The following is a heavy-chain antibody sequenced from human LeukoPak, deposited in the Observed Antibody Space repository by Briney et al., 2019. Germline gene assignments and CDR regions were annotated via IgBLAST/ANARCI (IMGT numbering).Heavy chain of an antibody. CDR2: IYYSGST. Sequence: SETLSLTCTVSGGSISSYYWSWIRQPPGKGLEWIGYIYYSGSTNYNPSLKSRVTISVDTSKNQFSLKLSSVTAADTAVYYCAAHLWFGELFSWFDPWGQGTLVTVPS. CDR1: GGSISSYY. CDR3: AAHLWFGELFSWFDP. V-gene: IGHV4-59*01. D-gene: IGHD3-10*01. J-gene: IGHJ5*02.